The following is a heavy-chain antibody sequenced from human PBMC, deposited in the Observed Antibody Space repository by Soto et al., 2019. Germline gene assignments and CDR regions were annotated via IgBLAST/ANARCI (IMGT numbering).Heavy chain of an antibody. CDR2: IIPLLNTP. J-gene: IGHJ6*02. D-gene: IGHD6-6*01. Sequence: QVQLVQSGAEVKKHGSSVKVSCRASGGTFSSYAVSWVRQAPGQGLEWMGVIIPLLNTPKYVQKFQGRVTITADASATTAYMELSSRRSEDTSVYYWARESSSPNYYYYGMDVLGQGKTVNVSS. CDR1: GGTFSSYA. CDR3: ARESSSPNYYYYGMDV. V-gene: IGHV1-69*01.